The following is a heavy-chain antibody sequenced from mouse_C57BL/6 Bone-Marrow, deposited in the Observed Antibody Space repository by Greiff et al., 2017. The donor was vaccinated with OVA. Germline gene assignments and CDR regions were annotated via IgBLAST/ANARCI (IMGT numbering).Heavy chain of an antibody. CDR1: GFTFSDFY. D-gene: IGHD6-1*01. CDR3: ARGLDGYFDV. V-gene: IGHV7-1*01. CDR2: SRNKANDYTT. Sequence: EVQVVESGGGLVQSGRSLRLSCATSGFTFSDFYMEWVRQAPGKGLEWIAASRNKANDYTTEYSASVKGRFIVSRDTSQSILYLQMNALRAEDTAIYYCARGLDGYFDVWGTGTTVTVSS. J-gene: IGHJ1*03.